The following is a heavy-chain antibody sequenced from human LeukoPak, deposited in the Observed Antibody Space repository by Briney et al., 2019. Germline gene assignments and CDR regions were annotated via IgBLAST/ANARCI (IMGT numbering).Heavy chain of an antibody. J-gene: IGHJ3*01. D-gene: IGHD2-21*01. CDR2: IKEDGSEK. CDR1: GFPFSSYW. CDR3: ARSDSLNTFDL. V-gene: IGHV3-7*02. Sequence: PGGSLRLSCAASGFPFSSYWMSWVRQPLGKGLEWVANIKEDGSEKYYVDSVKGRFTISRDNAKNSLYLQMNSLRAEDTAVYYCARSDSLNTFDLWGQGTMVTVSS.